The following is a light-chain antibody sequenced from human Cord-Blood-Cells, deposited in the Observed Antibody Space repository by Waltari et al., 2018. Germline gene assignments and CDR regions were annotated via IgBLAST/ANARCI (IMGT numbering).Light chain of an antibody. Sequence: DIQMTQSPSSLSAPVGDRVTITCRASQSISSSLNWYQQKPGKAPKLLIYAASSLQSGVPSRFSGSGSGTDFTLTISSLQPEDFATYYCQQSYSTPPSFGQGTKLEIK. CDR2: AAS. J-gene: IGKJ2*03. V-gene: IGKV1-39*01. CDR1: QSISSS. CDR3: QQSYSTPPS.